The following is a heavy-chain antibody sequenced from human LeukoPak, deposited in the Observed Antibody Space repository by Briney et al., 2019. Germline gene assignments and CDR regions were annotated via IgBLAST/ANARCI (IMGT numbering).Heavy chain of an antibody. CDR3: ASQIVVVVAAYDAFDI. Sequence: PGGSLRLSCADSGFTFSSYEMNWVRQTPGKGLEWVSYISSSGSTIYYADSVKGRFTISRDNAKNSLYLQMNSLRAEDTAVYYCASQIVVVVAAYDAFDIWGQGTMVTVSS. D-gene: IGHD2-15*01. J-gene: IGHJ3*02. CDR1: GFTFSSYE. CDR2: ISSSGSTI. V-gene: IGHV3-48*03.